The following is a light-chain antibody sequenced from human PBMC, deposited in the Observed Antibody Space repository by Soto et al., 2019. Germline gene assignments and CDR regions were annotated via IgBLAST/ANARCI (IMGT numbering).Light chain of an antibody. CDR2: GAS. Sequence: EMVLTQSPGTQSLSPGERATLSSRASQSVSSNYLAWYQQKPGQAPRLLIYGASSRATDIPDRFSGSGSGTDFTLTISRVEPEDFAVYYCHQYGSSAMYTFGQGTKLEI. V-gene: IGKV3-20*01. CDR3: HQYGSSAMYT. CDR1: QSVSSNY. J-gene: IGKJ2*01.